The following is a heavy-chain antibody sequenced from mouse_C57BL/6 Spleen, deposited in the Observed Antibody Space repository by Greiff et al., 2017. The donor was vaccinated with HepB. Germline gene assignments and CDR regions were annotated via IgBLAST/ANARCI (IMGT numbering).Heavy chain of an antibody. D-gene: IGHD1-1*01. J-gene: IGHJ1*03. V-gene: IGHV1-61*01. Sequence: QVQLQQPGAELVRPGSSVKLSCKASGYTFTSYWMDWVKQRPGQGLEWIGNIYPSDSETHYNQKFKDKATLTVDKSSSTAYMQLSSLTSEDSAVYYCARWGIYYYGSPHWYFDVWGTGTTVTVSS. CDR3: ARWGIYYYGSPHWYFDV. CDR2: IYPSDSET. CDR1: GYTFTSYW.